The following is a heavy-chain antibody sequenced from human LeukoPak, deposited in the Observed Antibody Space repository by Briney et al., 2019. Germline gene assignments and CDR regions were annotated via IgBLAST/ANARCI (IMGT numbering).Heavy chain of an antibody. Sequence: GGSLRLSCAASGFTFRNYWMHWVRQAPGKGLVWVSRINSDGRTTVYADSVKGRFTISRDNAKNTVYLQMNSLRVEDTAVYYCARGKRGYSSSWYDYWGQGTLVTVSS. V-gene: IGHV3-74*01. D-gene: IGHD6-13*01. CDR2: INSDGRTT. CDR1: GFTFRNYW. CDR3: ARGKRGYSSSWYDY. J-gene: IGHJ4*02.